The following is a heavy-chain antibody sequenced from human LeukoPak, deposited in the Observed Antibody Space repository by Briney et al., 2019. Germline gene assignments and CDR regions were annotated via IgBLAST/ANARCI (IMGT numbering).Heavy chain of an antibody. CDR1: GFTFSSYS. V-gene: IGHV3-21*01. J-gene: IGHJ4*02. Sequence: GGSLRLSCAASGFTFSSYSMNWVRQAPGKGLEWVSSISSSSSYTYYADSVKGRFTISRDNSKNTLYLQMNSLRAEDTAVYYRAKDSDDSILLWFGELYTHFDYWGQGTLVTVSS. CDR3: AKDSDDSILLWFGELYTHFDY. D-gene: IGHD3-10*01. CDR2: ISSSSSYT.